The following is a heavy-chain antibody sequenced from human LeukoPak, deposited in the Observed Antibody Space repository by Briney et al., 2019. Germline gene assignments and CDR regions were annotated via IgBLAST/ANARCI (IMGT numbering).Heavy chain of an antibody. CDR1: GGSISSYY. CDR3: ARVAVPDWFDP. Sequence: PSETLSLTCTVSGGSISSYYWSWIRPPPGKGLEWIGYIYYSGSTNYNPSLKSRVTISVDTSKNQFSLKLSSVTAADTAVYYCARVAVPDWFDPWGQGTLVTVSS. V-gene: IGHV4-59*01. J-gene: IGHJ5*02. CDR2: IYYSGST.